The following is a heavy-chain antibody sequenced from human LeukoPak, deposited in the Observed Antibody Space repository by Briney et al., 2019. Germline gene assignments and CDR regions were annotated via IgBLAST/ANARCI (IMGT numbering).Heavy chain of an antibody. CDR3: ARVPIRRHYESTGYYYEDP. V-gene: IGHV1-2*02. D-gene: IGHD3-22*01. J-gene: IGHJ5*02. CDR2: INPNSGGA. Sequence: ASVKVSCKASGYTFTGYYMHWVRQAPRQGLEWMGWINPNSGGANYAQKFQGRVTMTRDTSISTAYMELSRLRSDDTAVYYCARVPIRRHYESTGYYYEDPWGQGTLVTVSS. CDR1: GYTFTGYY.